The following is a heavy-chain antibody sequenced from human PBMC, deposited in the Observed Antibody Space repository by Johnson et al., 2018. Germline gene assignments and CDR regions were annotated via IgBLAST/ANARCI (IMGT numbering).Heavy chain of an antibody. CDR3: AKDVTYNSARGAFDI. Sequence: EVQLVESGGGLVQPGRSLRLSCAASGFTFDDYAMHWVRQAPGKGLEWVSGISWNSGSKGYADSVKGRFTIYRDNAKNSQYLQMNSLRAEDTALYFCAKDVTYNSARGAFDIWGQGTMVTVSS. CDR1: GFTFDDYA. CDR2: ISWNSGSK. J-gene: IGHJ3*02. D-gene: IGHD1-20*01. V-gene: IGHV3-9*01.